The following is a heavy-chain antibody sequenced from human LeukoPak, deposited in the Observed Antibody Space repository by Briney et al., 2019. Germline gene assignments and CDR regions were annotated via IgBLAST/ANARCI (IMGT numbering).Heavy chain of an antibody. J-gene: IGHJ4*02. CDR2: ISAYNVNT. V-gene: IGHV1-18*01. CDR1: GYTFTSYG. Sequence: ASVRVSCKASGYTFTSYGISWVRQAPGQGGEGMGWISAYNVNTNYAQKLHGRVTITTDPSTSTAYMELRSLRSDDTAVYYCAREGDYVWGSYRLPLDYWGQGTLVTVSS. CDR3: AREGDYVWGSYRLPLDY. D-gene: IGHD3-16*02.